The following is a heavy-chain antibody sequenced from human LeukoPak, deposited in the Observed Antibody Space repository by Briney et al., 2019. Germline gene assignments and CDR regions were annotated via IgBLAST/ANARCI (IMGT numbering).Heavy chain of an antibody. D-gene: IGHD5-18*01. CDR1: GFTFSTYG. J-gene: IGHJ4*02. Sequence: PGGSLRLSCAASGFTFSTYGMHWVRQAPGKGLEWVSAISGSGGSTYYADSVKGRFTISRDSSKNTLYLQMNSLRAEDTAVYYCAKGSRTSMVVVPFDYWGQGTLVTVSS. CDR2: ISGSGGST. CDR3: AKGSRTSMVVVPFDY. V-gene: IGHV3-23*01.